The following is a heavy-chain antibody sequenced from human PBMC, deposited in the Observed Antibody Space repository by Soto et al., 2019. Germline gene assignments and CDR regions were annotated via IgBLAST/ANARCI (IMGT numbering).Heavy chain of an antibody. CDR1: GYSISSSNW. Sequence: PSETLSLTCAVSGYSISSSNWWGWIRQPPGKGLEWIGYIYYSGTTYYNPSLRSPVTISLDTSKNQFYLKLTSVAAADTAVYYCARCLLRGYWYFDLWGRGTLVTVSS. CDR3: ARCLLRGYWYFDL. J-gene: IGHJ2*01. V-gene: IGHV4-28*01. CDR2: IYYSGTT. D-gene: IGHD1-26*01.